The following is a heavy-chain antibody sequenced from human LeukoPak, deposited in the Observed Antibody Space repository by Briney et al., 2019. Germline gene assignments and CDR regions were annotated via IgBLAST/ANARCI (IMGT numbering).Heavy chain of an antibody. CDR1: GYSLTSYD. CDR3: ARGSRYSSGPDY. V-gene: IGHV1-8*01. CDR2: MNPNSGNT. J-gene: IGHJ4*02. Sequence: ASVKVSCKASGYSLTSYDINWVRQATGQGLEWMGWMNPNSGNTGYAQKFQGRVTMTRNTSISTAYMELSSLRSEDTAVYYCARGSRYSSGPDYWGQGTLVTVSS. D-gene: IGHD6-19*01.